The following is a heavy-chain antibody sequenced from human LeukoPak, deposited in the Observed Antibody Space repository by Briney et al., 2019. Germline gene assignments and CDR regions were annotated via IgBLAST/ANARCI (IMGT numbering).Heavy chain of an antibody. D-gene: IGHD2-21*01. CDR2: ITITTYI. V-gene: IGHV3-69-1*02. J-gene: IGHJ4*02. CDR3: ARALSIESSSPQGN. Sequence: GGSLRLSCAASGFTFSNSNMYWVHQAPGEGLEWVSSITITTYIYYADSVKGRFTISRDNAKNSLYLQMNSLRAEDTAIYYCARALSIESSSPQGNWGQGTLVTVSS. CDR1: GFTFSNSN.